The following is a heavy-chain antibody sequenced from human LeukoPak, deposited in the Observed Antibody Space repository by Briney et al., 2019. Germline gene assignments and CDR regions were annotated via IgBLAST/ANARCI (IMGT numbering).Heavy chain of an antibody. D-gene: IGHD6-19*01. CDR3: AKGGTARFSSGWYLDY. CDR1: EFTFSSYA. J-gene: IGHJ4*02. V-gene: IGHV3-23*01. Sequence: GGSLRLSCAASEFTFSSYAMNWVRQAPGKGLEWVPGISGSGGSTYYADSVKGRFTISRDNSKNTLYLQMNSLRAEDAAVYYCAKGGTARFSSGWYLDYWGQGTLVSVSS. CDR2: ISGSGGST.